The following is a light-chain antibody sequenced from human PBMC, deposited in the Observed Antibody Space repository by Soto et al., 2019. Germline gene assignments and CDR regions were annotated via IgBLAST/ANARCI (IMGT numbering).Light chain of an antibody. Sequence: EIVLTQSPGTLSLSPGERATLFCRASQSVSSIYLAWYQQKPGQAPRLLIYGASSRATGIPDRFSDSGSGTDFTLTIRRLEPEDFAVYYCQQYGSSSWTFGQGTKVEIK. V-gene: IGKV3-20*01. CDR1: QSVSSIY. CDR3: QQYGSSSWT. CDR2: GAS. J-gene: IGKJ1*01.